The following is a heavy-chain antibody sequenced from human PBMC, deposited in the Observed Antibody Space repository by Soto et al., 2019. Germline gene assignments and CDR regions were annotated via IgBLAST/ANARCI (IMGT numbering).Heavy chain of an antibody. V-gene: IGHV3-11*05. CDR2: ISNTPTNPFT. D-gene: IGHD1-26*01. CDR3: ARVRLGSYPDY. CDR1: GFTFSDYY. J-gene: IGHJ4*02. Sequence: PGGSLRHSCAASGFTFSDYYMSWIRQAPGKGLEWVSYISNTPTNPFTNYIDSVRGRFTISRDSARNTLFLQMNSLRPEDTAVYFCARVRLGSYPDYWGQGTLVTVSS.